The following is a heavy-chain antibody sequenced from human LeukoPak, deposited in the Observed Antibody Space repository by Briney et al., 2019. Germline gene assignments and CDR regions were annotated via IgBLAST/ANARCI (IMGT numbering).Heavy chain of an antibody. D-gene: IGHD1-26*01. CDR1: GFTFSSYS. V-gene: IGHV3-48*02. J-gene: IGHJ4*02. Sequence: GGSLRLSCATSGFTFSSYSMHWVRQAPGKGLEWVSYISSSSSAIKYADSVKGRFTISRDNAKNSLYLQMNSLRDKVTAVYYCARDLYYGFDYWGQGTLVSVSS. CDR3: ARDLYYGFDY. CDR2: ISSSSSAI.